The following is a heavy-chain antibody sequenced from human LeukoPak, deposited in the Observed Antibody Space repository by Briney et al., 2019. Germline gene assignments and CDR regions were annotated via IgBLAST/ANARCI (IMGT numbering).Heavy chain of an antibody. D-gene: IGHD3-3*01. Sequence: WASVKVSCKASGYTFTGYYMHWVRQAPGQGLEWMGWINPHSGGTNYAQKFQGRVTMTRATSISTAYMELSRLRSDDTAVYYCARDPAYTWYYDFWSGYHNWFDPWGQGTLVTVSS. CDR2: INPHSGGT. CDR3: ARDPAYTWYYDFWSGYHNWFDP. CDR1: GYTFTGYY. J-gene: IGHJ5*02. V-gene: IGHV1-2*02.